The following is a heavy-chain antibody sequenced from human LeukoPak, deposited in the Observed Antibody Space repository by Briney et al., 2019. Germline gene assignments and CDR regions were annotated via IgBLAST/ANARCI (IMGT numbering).Heavy chain of an antibody. J-gene: IGHJ6*03. CDR2: INPNSGGT. V-gene: IGHV1-2*02. Sequence: ASVKGSCKASGYTFTGYFMHWVRQAPGQGLEWMGWINPNSGGTNYAQKFQGRVTMTRDTSISTAYMELSRLRSDDTAVYYCARDGTVGVSPYQYYYYMDVWGKGTTVTVSS. CDR3: ARDGTVGVSPYQYYYYMDV. D-gene: IGHD1-26*01. CDR1: GYTFTGYF.